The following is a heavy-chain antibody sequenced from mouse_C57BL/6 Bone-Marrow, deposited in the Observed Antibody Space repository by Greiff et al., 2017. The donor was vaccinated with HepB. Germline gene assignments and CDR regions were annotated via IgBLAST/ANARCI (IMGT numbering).Heavy chain of an antibody. J-gene: IGHJ2*01. CDR2: IDPSDSET. D-gene: IGHD1-1*02. CDR1: GYTFTSYW. CDR3: ARRGWGNYCDY. V-gene: IGHV1-52*01. Sequence: QVQLQQPGAELVRPGSSVKLSCKASGYTFTSYWMHWVKQRPIQGLEWIGNIDPSDSETHYNQKFKDKATLTVDKSSSTAYMQLSSLTSEDSAVYYCARRGWGNYCDYWGQGTTLTVSS.